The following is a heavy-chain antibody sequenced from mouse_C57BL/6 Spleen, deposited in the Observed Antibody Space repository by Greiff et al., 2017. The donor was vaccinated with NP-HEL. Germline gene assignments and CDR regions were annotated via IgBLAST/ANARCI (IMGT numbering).Heavy chain of an antibody. CDR2: IYPGSGST. CDR3: ARSIGDYFYFDY. V-gene: IGHV1-55*01. CDR1: GYTFTSYW. J-gene: IGHJ2*01. Sequence: VQLQQSGAELVKPGASVKMSCKASGYTFTSYWITWVKQRPGQGLEWIGDIYPGSGSTNYNEKFKSKATLTVDTSSSTAYMQLSSLTSEDSAVYYCARSIGDYFYFDYWGQGTTLTVSS. D-gene: IGHD2-4*01.